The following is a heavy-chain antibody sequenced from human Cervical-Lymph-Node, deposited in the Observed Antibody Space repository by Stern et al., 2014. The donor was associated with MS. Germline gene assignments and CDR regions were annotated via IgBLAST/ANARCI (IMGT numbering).Heavy chain of an antibody. CDR3: ARVDYYGSGSYYGTSYYYGMDV. CDR1: GGSISSYY. CDR2: IYYSGST. Sequence: QLQLQESGPGLVKPSETLSLTCTVSGGSISSYYWSWIRQPPGKGLEWIGYIYYSGSTNYNPSLKSRVTISVDTSKSQFSLKLSSVTAADTAVYYCARVDYYGSGSYYGTSYYYGMDVWGQGTTVTVSS. D-gene: IGHD3-10*01. V-gene: IGHV4-59*01. J-gene: IGHJ6*02.